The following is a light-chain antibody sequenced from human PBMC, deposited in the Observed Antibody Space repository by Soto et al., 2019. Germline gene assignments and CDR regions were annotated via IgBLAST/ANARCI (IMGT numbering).Light chain of an antibody. CDR1: SSEVGNYNY. J-gene: IGLJ2*01. CDR3: CSDAGSYTLV. CDR2: EVR. V-gene: IGLV2-11*01. Sequence: QSALTQPRSVSASPGQSVTISCSGSSSEVGNYNYVSWYQQHPGKAPKLIIYEVRKRPSGVPDRFSGSKSGNTASLTISGLQTEDEADYYCCSDAGSYTLVFGGGTKLTVL.